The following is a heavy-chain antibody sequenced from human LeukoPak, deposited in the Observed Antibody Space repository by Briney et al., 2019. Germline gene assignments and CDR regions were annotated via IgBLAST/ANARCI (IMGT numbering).Heavy chain of an antibody. D-gene: IGHD6-13*01. V-gene: IGHV4-59*01. CDR2: IYYSGST. Sequence: SETLSLTCTVSGGSISSYYWSWIRQPPGKGLEWIGYIYYSGSTNYNPSLKSRVTISVDTSKNQFSLKLSSVTAADTAVYYCAREGGAAAGRDSNWFDPWGQGTLVTVSS. J-gene: IGHJ5*02. CDR3: AREGGAAAGRDSNWFDP. CDR1: GGSISSYY.